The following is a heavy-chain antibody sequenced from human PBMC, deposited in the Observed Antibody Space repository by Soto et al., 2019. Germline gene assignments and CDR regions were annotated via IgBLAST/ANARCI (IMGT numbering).Heavy chain of an antibody. CDR1: GYTFTSYG. V-gene: IGHV1-18*01. CDR2: ISAYNGNT. D-gene: IGHD5-12*01. J-gene: IGHJ6*03. CDR3: ARSGGYDSNYYYYYMDV. Sequence: ASVKVSCKASGYTFTSYGISWVRQAPGQGLEWMGWISAYNGNTNYAQKLQGRVTMTTETSTSTAYMELRSLRSDDTAVYYCARSGGYDSNYYYYYMDVWGKGTTVTVSS.